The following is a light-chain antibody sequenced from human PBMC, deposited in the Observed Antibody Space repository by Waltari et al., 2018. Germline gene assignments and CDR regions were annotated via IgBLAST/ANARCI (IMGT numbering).Light chain of an antibody. J-gene: IGLJ3*02. CDR1: SSDVGGHNL. CDR2: EVS. CDR3: TSYITTRGDWV. Sequence: QSALTQPASVSGSPGQSITLSCPGPSSDVGGHNLVSWHQQHPGKAPKLIIYEVSNRPSGVSNRFSGSKSGNTASLTISGLQAEDEADYYCTSYITTRGDWVFGGGTKLTVL. V-gene: IGLV2-14*01.